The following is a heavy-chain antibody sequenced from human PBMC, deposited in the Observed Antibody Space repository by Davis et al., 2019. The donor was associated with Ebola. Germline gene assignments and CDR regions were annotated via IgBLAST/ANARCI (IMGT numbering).Heavy chain of an antibody. CDR2: IWYEGTDG. J-gene: IGHJ4*02. CDR1: GFSFDAYA. V-gene: IGHV3-30*02. D-gene: IGHD4-17*01. CDR3: ARGALGVTTRHFDY. Sequence: PGGSLRLSCEASGFSFDAYAMHWVRQAPGKGLEWVSSIWYEGTDGNYADSVRGRFIISRDDSNNTLYLQMSSLRVEDTAVYYCARGALGVTTRHFDYWGQGTLVTVSS.